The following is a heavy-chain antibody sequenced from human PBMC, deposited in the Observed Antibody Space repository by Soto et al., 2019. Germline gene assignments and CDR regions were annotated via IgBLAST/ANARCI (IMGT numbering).Heavy chain of an antibody. V-gene: IGHV4-4*02. CDR2: IYHSGST. J-gene: IGHJ4*02. D-gene: IGHD2-2*01. Sequence: SETLSLTCAVSGGSITSSNWWSWVRQPPGKGLEWLGEIYHSGSTNHNPSLKSRVTISVDNPKNQFSLKLSSVTAADTAVYYCAMVVPAATYFDYWGQGARVTVSS. CDR1: GGSITSSNW. CDR3: AMVVPAATYFDY.